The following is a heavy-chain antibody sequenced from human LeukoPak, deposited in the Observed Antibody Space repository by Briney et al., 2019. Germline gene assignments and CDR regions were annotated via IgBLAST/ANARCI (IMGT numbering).Heavy chain of an antibody. D-gene: IGHD3-22*01. CDR3: ARGIPGYFNTSGYYYDY. J-gene: IGHJ4*02. Sequence: SETLSLTCAVSGGSISSSYWWSWVRQPPGKGLEWIGEFFHSGSTNYNPSLKSRVTISVDKSRNQFSLRLGSVTAADTAVYYCARGIPGYFNTSGYYYDYWGQGTLVTVSS. CDR2: FFHSGST. CDR1: GGSISSSYW. V-gene: IGHV4-4*02.